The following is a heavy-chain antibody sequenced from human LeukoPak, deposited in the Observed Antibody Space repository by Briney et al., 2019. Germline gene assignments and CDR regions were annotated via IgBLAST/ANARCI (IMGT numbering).Heavy chain of an antibody. D-gene: IGHD3-22*01. CDR2: INYSGTT. J-gene: IGHJ4*02. Sequence: PSETLSLTCTVSGGSLSSGPYYWSWIRQPPGKGLEWIGYINYSGTTYYNPSLKSPALISIDTSKNQFSLELSSVTAADTAVYYCARADDSSGYYYYYYFDYWGQGALITVSS. V-gene: IGHV4-31*01. CDR1: GGSLSSGPYY. CDR3: ARADDSSGYYYYYYFDY.